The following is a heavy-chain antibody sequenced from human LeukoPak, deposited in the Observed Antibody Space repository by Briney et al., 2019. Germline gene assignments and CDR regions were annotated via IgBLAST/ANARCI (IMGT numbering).Heavy chain of an antibody. Sequence: SETLSLTCAVYGGSFSGYYWSWIRQPPGKGLEWIGEINHSGSTNYNPSLKSRVTISVDTSKNQFSLKLSPVTAADTAVYYCARVASSREVDAFDIWGQGTMVTVSS. CDR1: GGSFSGYY. D-gene: IGHD6-6*01. V-gene: IGHV4-34*01. CDR2: INHSGST. J-gene: IGHJ3*02. CDR3: ARVASSREVDAFDI.